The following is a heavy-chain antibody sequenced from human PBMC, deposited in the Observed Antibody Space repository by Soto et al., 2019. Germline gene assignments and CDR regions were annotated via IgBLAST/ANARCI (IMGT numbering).Heavy chain of an antibody. D-gene: IGHD4-17*01. CDR1: VGTCRSYA. Sequence: QVQLVQSGAEVKKPGSSVKVSCKASVGTCRSYAISWVRQAPGQGLEWMGGIIPIVGTANYAKKFQGRVTITADESTSTDYMEMSSLRSEDTAVYYCAINLIQTTRFSDYWGQGTLVTVSS. V-gene: IGHV1-69*01. CDR3: AINLIQTTRFSDY. CDR2: IIPIVGTA. J-gene: IGHJ4*02.